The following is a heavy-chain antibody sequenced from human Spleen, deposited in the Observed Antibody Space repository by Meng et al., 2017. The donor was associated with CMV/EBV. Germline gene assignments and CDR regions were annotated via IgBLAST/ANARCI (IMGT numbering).Heavy chain of an antibody. CDR1: GFTFSGAA. V-gene: IGHV3-73*01. J-gene: IGHJ4*02. D-gene: IGHD3-3*01. Sequence: GESLKISCAASGFTFSGAAMHWVRQASGEGLELVGRIRSKANNYATAYAASVKGRFTISRDDSENTAYLQMNSLKTEDTAVYYCTRHYDFWSGNYQYFDYWGQGTLVTVSS. CDR2: IRSKANNYAT. CDR3: TRHYDFWSGNYQYFDY.